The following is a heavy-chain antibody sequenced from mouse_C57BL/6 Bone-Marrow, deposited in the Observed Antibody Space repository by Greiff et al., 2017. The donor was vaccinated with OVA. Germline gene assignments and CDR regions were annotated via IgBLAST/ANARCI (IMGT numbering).Heavy chain of an antibody. J-gene: IGHJ3*01. CDR1: GFSLTSYG. V-gene: IGHV2-2*01. D-gene: IGHD2-4*01. CDR3: ARKGDDYDGGFAY. Sequence: VQLQQSGPGLVQPSQSLSITCTVSGFSLTSYGVHWVRQSPGKGLEWLGVIWSGGSTDYNAAFISRLSISKDNSKSQVFFKMNSLQADDTAIYYCARKGDDYDGGFAYWGQGTLVTVSA. CDR2: IWSGGST.